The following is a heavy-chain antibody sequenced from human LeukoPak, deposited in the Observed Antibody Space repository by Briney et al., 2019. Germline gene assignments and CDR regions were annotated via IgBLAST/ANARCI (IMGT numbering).Heavy chain of an antibody. J-gene: IGHJ4*02. CDR1: GGSFSGYY. Sequence: KPSETLSLTCAVYGGSFSGYYWSWIRQPPGKGLEWIGEINHSGSTNYNPSHKSRVTISVDTSKNQFSLKLSSVTAADTAVYYCASSPLISSGWLGHDYWGQGILVTVSS. CDR3: ASSPLISSGWLGHDY. CDR2: INHSGST. V-gene: IGHV4-34*01. D-gene: IGHD6-19*01.